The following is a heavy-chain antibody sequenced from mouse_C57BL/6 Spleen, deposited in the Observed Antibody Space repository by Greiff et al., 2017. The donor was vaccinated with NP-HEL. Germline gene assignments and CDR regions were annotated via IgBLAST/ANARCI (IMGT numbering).Heavy chain of an antibody. Sequence: VQLQQPGAELVRPGTSVKLSCKASGYTFTSYWMHWVKQRPGQGLEWIGVIDPSDSYTNYNQKFKGKATLTVDTSSSTAYMQLSSLTSEDSAVYYCARGPYYYARGDYWGQGTTLTVSS. CDR2: IDPSDSYT. CDR1: GYTFTSYW. CDR3: ARGPYYYARGDY. D-gene: IGHD1-1*01. V-gene: IGHV1-59*01. J-gene: IGHJ2*01.